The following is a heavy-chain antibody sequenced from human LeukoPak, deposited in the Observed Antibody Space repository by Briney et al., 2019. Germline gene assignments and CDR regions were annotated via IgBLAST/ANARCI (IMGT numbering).Heavy chain of an antibody. CDR2: INHSGST. D-gene: IGHD5-12*01. Sequence: SETLSLTCAVYGGSFSGYYWSWIRQPPGKGLEWVGEINHSGSTNYNPSLKSRVTISVDTSKNQFSLKLSSVTAADTAVYYCARIERSGWLRSGYFDNWGQGTLVTVSS. J-gene: IGHJ4*02. CDR3: ARIERSGWLRSGYFDN. CDR1: GGSFSGYY. V-gene: IGHV4-34*01.